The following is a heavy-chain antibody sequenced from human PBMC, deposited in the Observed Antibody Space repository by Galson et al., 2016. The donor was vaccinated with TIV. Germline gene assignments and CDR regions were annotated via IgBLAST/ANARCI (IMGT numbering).Heavy chain of an antibody. Sequence: SVKVSCKASGYIFNNFGVSWVRQAPGQGLEWMAWISVYNGNTNYEQSLQGRVTLTTDTSTRTAYMDLRSLRSDDTAVYYCARDTPSLLAAATMDYWGQGTLVTVSS. V-gene: IGHV1-18*01. CDR2: ISVYNGNT. CDR1: GYIFNNFG. CDR3: ARDTPSLLAAATMDY. J-gene: IGHJ4*02. D-gene: IGHD6-25*01.